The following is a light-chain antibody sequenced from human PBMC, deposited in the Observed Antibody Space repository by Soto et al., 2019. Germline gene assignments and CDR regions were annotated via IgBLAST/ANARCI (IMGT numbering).Light chain of an antibody. CDR2: EVS. CDR3: ASWDGSLSGHV. V-gene: IGLV2-8*01. CDR1: SSDVGAYNY. Sequence: QSALTQPPSASGSPGQSVTISCSGTSSDVGAYNYVSWYQQHPGKAPRLLIYEVSQRPSGVPDRFSGSKSANTASLTVSGLQPEDEADYYCASWDGSLSGHVFGTGTKLTVL. J-gene: IGLJ1*01.